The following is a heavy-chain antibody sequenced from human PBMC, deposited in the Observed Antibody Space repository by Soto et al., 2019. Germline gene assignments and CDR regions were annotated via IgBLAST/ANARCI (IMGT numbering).Heavy chain of an antibody. J-gene: IGHJ4*02. CDR2: IYYSGST. CDR1: GGSVSSGSYY. CDR3: AREVVVTARIDY. Sequence: PSDTLSLTCTVSGGSVSSGSYYWSWIRQPPGKGLEWIGYIYYSGSTNYNPSLKSRVTISVDTSKNQFSLKLSSVTAADTAVYYGAREVVVTARIDYWGQGSMVTVS. D-gene: IGHD2-21*02. V-gene: IGHV4-61*01.